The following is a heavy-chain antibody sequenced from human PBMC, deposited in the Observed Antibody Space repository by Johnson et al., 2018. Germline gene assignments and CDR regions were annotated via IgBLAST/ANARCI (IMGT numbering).Heavy chain of an antibody. V-gene: IGHV3-23*04. CDR3: ARESLGIAAGGTEYFQH. J-gene: IGHJ1*01. D-gene: IGHD6-13*01. CDR2: ISGSGGST. Sequence: VQLVQSGGGLVQPGGSLRLSCAASGFTFSNYAMRWVRQAPGKGLEWVSAISGSGGSTYYTDSVKGRFTISGENSKNTRYLQMNSLRAEDTAVFYCARESLGIAAGGTEYFQHWGQGTLVTVSS. CDR1: GFTFSNYA.